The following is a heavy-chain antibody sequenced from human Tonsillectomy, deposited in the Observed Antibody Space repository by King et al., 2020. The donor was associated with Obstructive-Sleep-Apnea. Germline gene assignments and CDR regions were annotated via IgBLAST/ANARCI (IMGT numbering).Heavy chain of an antibody. J-gene: IGHJ4*02. Sequence: QVQLQQWGAGLLKPSEPLSLTCAVYGGSFSGYYWSWIRQPPGKGLEWIGEINHSGSTNYNPSLKSRVTISVDTSKNQFSLKLSSVTAADTAVYYCARVGSGSYYNGGDYWGQGTLVTVSS. CDR3: ARVGSGSYYNGGDY. CDR2: INHSGST. CDR1: GGSFSGYY. D-gene: IGHD3-10*01. V-gene: IGHV4-34*01.